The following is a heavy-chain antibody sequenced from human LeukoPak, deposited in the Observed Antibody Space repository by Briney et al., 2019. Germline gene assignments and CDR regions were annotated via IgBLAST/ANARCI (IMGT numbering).Heavy chain of an antibody. V-gene: IGHV1-69*04. J-gene: IGHJ4*02. CDR3: VAREEDYGDYGSNY. CDR2: IIPILGIA. Sequence: ASVKVSCKASGGTFSSYAISWVRQAPGQGLEWMGRIIPILGIANYAQKFQGRVTITADKSTSTAYMELSSLRSEDTAVYYCVAREEDYGDYGSNYWGQGTLVTVSS. CDR1: GGTFSSYA. D-gene: IGHD4-17*01.